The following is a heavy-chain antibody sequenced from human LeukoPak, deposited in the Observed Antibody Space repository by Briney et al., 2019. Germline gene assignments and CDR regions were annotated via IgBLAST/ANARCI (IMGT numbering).Heavy chain of an antibody. Sequence: SETLSLTCTVSGGSISSYYWSWIRQPPGKGLEWIGYIYYSGSTNYNPSLKSRVTISVDTSKNQFSLKLSSVTAADTAVYYCARDREYGSNWFDPWGQGTLVTVSS. CDR3: ARDREYGSNWFDP. V-gene: IGHV4-59*12. J-gene: IGHJ5*02. CDR2: IYYSGST. D-gene: IGHD3-10*01. CDR1: GGSISSYY.